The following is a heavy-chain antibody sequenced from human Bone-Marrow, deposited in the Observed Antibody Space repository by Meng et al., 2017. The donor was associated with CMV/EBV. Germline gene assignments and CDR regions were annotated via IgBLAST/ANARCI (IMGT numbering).Heavy chain of an antibody. V-gene: IGHV4-34*01. CDR3: ARGREIVVVPAATGSRTYYYYAMDV. CDR2: INHSGST. Sequence: SETLSLTCAVYGGSFSGYNWSWIRQRPGKGLEWIGEINHSGSTNYNPSLKSRVTISVDTSKKWFSLKLNSVTAADTAVYYCARGREIVVVPAATGSRTYYYYAMDVWGQATTVTVSS. CDR1: GGSFSGYN. D-gene: IGHD2-2*01. J-gene: IGHJ6*02.